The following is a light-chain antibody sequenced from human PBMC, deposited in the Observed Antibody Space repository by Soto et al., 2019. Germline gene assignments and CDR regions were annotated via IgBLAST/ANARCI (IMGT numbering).Light chain of an antibody. CDR1: QSVSSFY. Sequence: EIVLTQSPGTLSLSPGERATLSCRASQSVSSFYLAWYQHRAGQAPRLLIYGASTRATGIPDRFSGSGSGTDFILTISRLEPEDFAVYYCQQYGDWPRTFGQGTKVEIK. CDR2: GAS. V-gene: IGKV3-20*01. J-gene: IGKJ1*01. CDR3: QQYGDWPRT.